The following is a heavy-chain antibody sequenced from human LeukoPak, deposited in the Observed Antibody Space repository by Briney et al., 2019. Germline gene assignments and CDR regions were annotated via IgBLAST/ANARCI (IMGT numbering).Heavy chain of an antibody. CDR2: MNPNRGKT. Sequence: SSVNVSFKSSRYTFPSFDINWLRQATAQGLEWVGWMNPNRGKTGYAQKLQGRVPMTRNPSISTAYMELSSLRSEDTAVYYCARGRVYSGYDGLGYWGQGTLVTVSS. D-gene: IGHD5-12*01. CDR3: ARGRVYSGYDGLGY. J-gene: IGHJ4*02. V-gene: IGHV1-8*01. CDR1: RYTFPSFD.